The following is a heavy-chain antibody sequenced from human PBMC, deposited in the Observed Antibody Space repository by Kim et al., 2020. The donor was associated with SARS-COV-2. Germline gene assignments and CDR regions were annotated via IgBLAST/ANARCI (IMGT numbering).Heavy chain of an antibody. V-gene: IGHV3-21*01. J-gene: IGHJ4*02. CDR3: ASSIAVAGNGDY. Sequence: YYADSVQGRFTISRDNAKNSLYRQMNSLRAEDTAVYYCASSIAVAGNGDYWGQGTLVTVSS. D-gene: IGHD6-19*01.